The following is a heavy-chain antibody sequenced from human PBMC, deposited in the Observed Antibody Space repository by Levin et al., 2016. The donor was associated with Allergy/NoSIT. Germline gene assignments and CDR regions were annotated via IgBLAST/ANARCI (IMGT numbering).Heavy chain of an antibody. J-gene: IGHJ6*02. CDR2: IWYDGGNK. Sequence: VRQAPGKGLEWVAVIWYDGGNKYYADSVKGRFTISRDNSKNTLYLQMNSLRAEDTAVYYCARIYDFWSGYGGMDVWGQGTTVTVSS. CDR3: ARIYDFWSGYGGMDV. D-gene: IGHD3-3*01. V-gene: IGHV3-33*01.